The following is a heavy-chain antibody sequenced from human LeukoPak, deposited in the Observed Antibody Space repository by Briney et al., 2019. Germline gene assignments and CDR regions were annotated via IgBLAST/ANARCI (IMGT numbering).Heavy chain of an antibody. CDR2: ICNSGST. CDR3: ARDGIYSGARVGDNWFDP. J-gene: IGHJ5*02. CDR1: GGSISSSNYC. Sequence: SETLSLTCSVSGGSISSSNYCWGWIRQPPGKGLEWIGNICNSGSTYFNPSLKSRVTISVDTSKNQFSLKLSSVTAADTAVYYCARDGIYSGARVGDNWFDPWGQGTLVTVSS. D-gene: IGHD5-12*01. V-gene: IGHV4-39*07.